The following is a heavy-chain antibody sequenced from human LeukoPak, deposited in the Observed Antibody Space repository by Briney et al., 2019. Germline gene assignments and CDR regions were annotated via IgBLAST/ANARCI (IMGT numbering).Heavy chain of an antibody. J-gene: IGHJ4*02. CDR3: ARDYVSGIAG. Sequence: GGSLRLSCAASGFTFSSYWMHWVRQAPGKGLVWVSRIKSDGSTNYADSVKGRFTISRDNAKNTVSLQMNSLRAEDTGVYYCARDYVSGIAGWGQGTLVTVSS. CDR2: IKSDGST. CDR1: GFTFSSYW. D-gene: IGHD6-13*01. V-gene: IGHV3-74*01.